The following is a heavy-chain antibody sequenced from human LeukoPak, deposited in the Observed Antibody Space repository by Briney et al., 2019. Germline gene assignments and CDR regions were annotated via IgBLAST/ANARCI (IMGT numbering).Heavy chain of an antibody. V-gene: IGHV3-23*01. CDR1: GFTFSSYG. Sequence: GGSLRLSCAASGFTFSSYGMSWVRQAPGKGLEWVSSISGSGAMTYYADSVKGRFTISRDNAMDTLYLQMNSLRADDTAVYYCVKDRVDGSGSQFDSWGQGSLVIVSS. D-gene: IGHD3-10*01. CDR2: ISGSGAMT. CDR3: VKDRVDGSGSQFDS. J-gene: IGHJ4*02.